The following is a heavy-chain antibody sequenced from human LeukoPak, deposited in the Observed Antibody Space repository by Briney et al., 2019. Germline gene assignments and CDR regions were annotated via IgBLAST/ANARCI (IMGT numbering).Heavy chain of an antibody. J-gene: IGHJ3*02. V-gene: IGHV6-1*01. CDR2: TYYRSKWYN. Sequence: SQTLSLTCAISGDSVSRNSAAWDWVRQSPSRGLEWLGRTYYRSKWYNDYAVSVKSRTTINPDTSKNQFSLQLNSVTPEDTAMYYCARDAGFGSGPGRAFDIWGQGTMVTVSS. CDR1: GDSVSRNSAA. D-gene: IGHD3-10*01. CDR3: ARDAGFGSGPGRAFDI.